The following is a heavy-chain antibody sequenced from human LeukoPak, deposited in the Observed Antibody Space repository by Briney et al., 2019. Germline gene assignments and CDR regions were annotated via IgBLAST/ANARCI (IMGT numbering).Heavy chain of an antibody. CDR2: ISYDGSNK. CDR3: ARGPLSGYDTVDY. J-gene: IGHJ4*02. V-gene: IGHV3-30-3*01. CDR1: GFTFSSYA. Sequence: PGGSLRLSCAASGFTFSSYAMHWVRQAPGKGLEWVAVISYDGSNKYYADSVKGRFTISRDNSKNTLYLQMNSLRAEDTAVYYCARGPLSGYDTVDYWGQGTLVTVSS. D-gene: IGHD5-12*01.